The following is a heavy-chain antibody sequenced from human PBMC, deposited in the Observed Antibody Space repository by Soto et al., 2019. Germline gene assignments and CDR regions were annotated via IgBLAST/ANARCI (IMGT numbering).Heavy chain of an antibody. CDR3: XRTYAGARRGXXXXDY. D-gene: IGHD3-16*01. CDR2: ISSSSSYI. V-gene: IGHV3-21*01. Sequence: EVQLVESGGGLVKPGGSLRLSCAASGFTFSSYSMNWVRQAPGKGLEWVSSISSSSSYIYYADSVKGRFTISRDNAKNSLXXQMNSLRAEDXXXXXXXRTYAGARRGXXXXDYWGQGT. CDR1: GFTFSSYS. J-gene: IGHJ4*02.